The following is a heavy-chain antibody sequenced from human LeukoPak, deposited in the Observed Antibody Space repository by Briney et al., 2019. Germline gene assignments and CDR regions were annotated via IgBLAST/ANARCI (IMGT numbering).Heavy chain of an antibody. Sequence: SETLSLTCAVYGGSFSGYYWSWIRQPPGKGLEWIGEINHSGSTNYNPSLKSRVTISVDTSENQFSLKLSSVTAADTAVYYCARFLWYYYGMDVWGQGTTVTVSS. V-gene: IGHV4-34*01. CDR3: ARFLWYYYGMDV. J-gene: IGHJ6*02. CDR1: GGSFSGYY. CDR2: INHSGST.